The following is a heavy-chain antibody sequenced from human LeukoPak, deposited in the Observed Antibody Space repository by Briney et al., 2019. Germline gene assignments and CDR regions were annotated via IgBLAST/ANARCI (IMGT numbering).Heavy chain of an antibody. J-gene: IGHJ4*02. CDR1: GFTFSNTA. Sequence: GGSLSLSCAASGFTFSNTALTWGRQAPGRGLELVSTVTGSDDETYYADSAKGRFTISRDYSKSTLLLQMNSLRVEDTAIYFCAKGPRLHSGYHPDYWGQGTLVTVSS. D-gene: IGHD3-22*01. CDR2: VTGSDDET. V-gene: IGHV3-23*01. CDR3: AKGPRLHSGYHPDY.